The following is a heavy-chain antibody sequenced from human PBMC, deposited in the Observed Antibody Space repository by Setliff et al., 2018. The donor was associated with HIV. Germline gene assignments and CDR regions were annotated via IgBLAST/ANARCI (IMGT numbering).Heavy chain of an antibody. J-gene: IGHJ4*02. CDR3: AKATGSATSPRGSFDY. V-gene: IGHV4-39*01. D-gene: IGHD3-16*01. CDR1: GASISNSNSY. CDR2: IYDSGST. Sequence: SETLSLTCTVYGASISNSNSYWGWIRQPPGKRLEWLGSIYDSGSTSYNPSLSSRLTISVDTSKNQVSLRLTSATAADTGVYYCAKATGSATSPRGSFDYLGRGTLVTVSS.